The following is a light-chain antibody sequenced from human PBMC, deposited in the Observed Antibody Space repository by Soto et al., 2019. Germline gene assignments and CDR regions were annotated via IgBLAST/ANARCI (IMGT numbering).Light chain of an antibody. CDR3: FSSTSSGTYV. J-gene: IGLJ1*01. CDR1: SSDVGNYKY. Sequence: QSVLTQPASVSGSPGQSITISCTGTSSDVGNYKYVSRYQQHPGKAPKLMIYEVSNRPSGVSNRFSGSKSGNTASLTISGLQAEDETDYYCFSSTSSGTYVFGTGTKVTVL. CDR2: EVS. V-gene: IGLV2-14*01.